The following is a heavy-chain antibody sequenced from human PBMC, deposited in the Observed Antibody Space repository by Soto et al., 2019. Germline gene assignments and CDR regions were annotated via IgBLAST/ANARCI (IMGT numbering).Heavy chain of an antibody. CDR3: ARGHSVNNWFDP. J-gene: IGHJ5*02. CDR1: GYTFTTYG. CDR2: ISVNNGNT. V-gene: IGHV1-18*01. Sequence: ASVKVSCKASGYTFTTYGITWVRQAPGQGLEWMGWISVNNGNTHYEQSLQGRVAMTTDTSISTAYMELSSLRSEDTAVYYCARGHSVNNWFDPWGQGTLVTVSS.